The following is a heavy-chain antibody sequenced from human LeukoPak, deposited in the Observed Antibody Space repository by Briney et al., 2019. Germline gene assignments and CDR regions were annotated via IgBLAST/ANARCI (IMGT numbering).Heavy chain of an antibody. CDR2: ISWDGGST. V-gene: IGHV3-43D*03. J-gene: IGHJ6*03. CDR3: AKDTRGRYYGSGRNYYYMDV. Sequence: GGSLRLSCAASGFTFSSYWMSWVRQAPGKGLEWVSLISWDGGSTYYADSVKGRFTISRDNSKNSLYLQMNSLRAEDTALYYCAKDTRGRYYGSGRNYYYMDVWGKGTTVTVSS. CDR1: GFTFSSYW. D-gene: IGHD3-10*01.